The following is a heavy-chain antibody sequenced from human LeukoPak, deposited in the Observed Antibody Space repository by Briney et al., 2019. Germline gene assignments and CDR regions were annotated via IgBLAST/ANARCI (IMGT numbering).Heavy chain of an antibody. CDR3: ASNPLLTGYPHYFDY. J-gene: IGHJ4*02. CDR1: GGSISSGSYY. V-gene: IGHV4-61*02. D-gene: IGHD3-9*01. Sequence: SETLSLTCTVSGGSISSGSYYWSWIRQPAGKGLEWIGRIYTSGSTNYNPSLKSRVTISVDTSKNQFSLKLSSVTAADTAVYYCASNPLLTGYPHYFDYWGQGTLVTVSS. CDR2: IYTSGST.